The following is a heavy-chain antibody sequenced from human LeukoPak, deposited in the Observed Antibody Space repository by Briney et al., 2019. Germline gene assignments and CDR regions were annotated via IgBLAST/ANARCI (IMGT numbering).Heavy chain of an antibody. V-gene: IGHV1-69*05. J-gene: IGHJ3*02. D-gene: IGHD3-9*01. CDR2: IIPIFGTA. CDR1: GGTFSSYA. Sequence: SVKVSCKASGGTFSSYAISWVRQAPGQGLEWLGRIIPIFGTANYAQKFQGRVTITTDESTSTAYMELSSLRSEDTAVYYCARDIDDNDAFDIWDQGTMVTVSS. CDR3: ARDIDDNDAFDI.